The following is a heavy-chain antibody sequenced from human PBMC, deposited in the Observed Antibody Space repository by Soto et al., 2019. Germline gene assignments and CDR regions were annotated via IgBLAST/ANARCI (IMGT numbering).Heavy chain of an antibody. V-gene: IGHV3-30*03. Sequence: QVQLVESGGGVVQPGRSLRLSCAASGFTFSSYGMHWVRQAPGKGLEWVAVISYDGSNKYYADSVKGRFTISRDNSKNTLYLQMNILRAEDTAVYYCASPPVTTLSYWGQGTLVTVSS. CDR1: GFTFSSYG. CDR2: ISYDGSNK. D-gene: IGHD4-17*01. CDR3: ASPPVTTLSY. J-gene: IGHJ4*02.